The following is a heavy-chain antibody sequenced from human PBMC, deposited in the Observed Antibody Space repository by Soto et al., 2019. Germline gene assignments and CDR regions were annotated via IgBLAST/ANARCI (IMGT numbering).Heavy chain of an antibody. CDR3: AIDLGGLPDF. CDR1: GYTYTNYA. CDR2: INAGNGNT. Sequence: SVNFSCKAPGYTYTNYAIHWVRPAPGQRLEWMGWINAGNGNTKYSQKFQGRVTITRDTSASTAYMELSSLRSEDTAVYYCAIDLGGLPDFWGQGTLVIVSS. J-gene: IGHJ4*02. V-gene: IGHV1-3*01.